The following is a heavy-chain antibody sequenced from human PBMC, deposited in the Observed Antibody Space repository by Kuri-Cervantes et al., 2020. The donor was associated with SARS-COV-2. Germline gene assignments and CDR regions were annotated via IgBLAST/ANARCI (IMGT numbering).Heavy chain of an antibody. V-gene: IGHV3-13*01. D-gene: IGHD2-15*01. CDR2: IGTAGDT. CDR3: ARGGIRDIVVVVAATPVLDP. J-gene: IGHJ5*02. CDR1: GFTFSSYD. Sequence: GGSLRLSCAASGFTFSSYDMHWVRQATGKGLEWVSAIGTAGDTYYPGSVKGRFTISRENAKNSLYLQMNSLRSEDTAVYYCARGGIRDIVVVVAATPVLDPWGQGTLVTVSS.